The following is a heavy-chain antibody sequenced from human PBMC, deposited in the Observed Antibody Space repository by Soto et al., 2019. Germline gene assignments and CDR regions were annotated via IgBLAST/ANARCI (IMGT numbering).Heavy chain of an antibody. CDR3: AREGGGRYFDWYPHWFDP. V-gene: IGHV1-18*01. CDR1: GYTFTSYG. CDR2: ISAYNGNT. D-gene: IGHD3-9*01. Sequence: GASVKVSCKASGYTFTSYGISWVRQAPGQGLEWMGWISAYNGNTNYAQKLQGRVTMTTDTSTSTAYMELRSLRSDDTAVYYCAREGGGRYFDWYPHWFDPWGQGTLVTVSS. J-gene: IGHJ5*02.